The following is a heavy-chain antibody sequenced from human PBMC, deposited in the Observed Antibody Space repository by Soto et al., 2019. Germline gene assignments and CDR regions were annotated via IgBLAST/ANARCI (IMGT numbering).Heavy chain of an antibody. CDR2: ISGSGGST. CDR3: AKKREAGFCSGGSCYGPLDY. J-gene: IGHJ4*02. V-gene: IGHV3-23*01. CDR1: GFTFSSYA. D-gene: IGHD2-15*01. Sequence: GGSLRLSCAASGFTFSSYAMSWVRQAPGKGLEWVSAISGSGGSTYYADSVKGRFTISRDNSKNTLYPQMNSLRAEDTAVYYCAKKREAGFCSGGSCYGPLDYWGQGTLVTVSS.